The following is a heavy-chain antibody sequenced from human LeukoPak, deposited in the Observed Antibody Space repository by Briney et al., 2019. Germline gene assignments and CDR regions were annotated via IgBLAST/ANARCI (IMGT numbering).Heavy chain of an antibody. Sequence: SETLSLTCTVSGGSISSYYWSWIRQPPGKGLEWIGYIYYSGSTNYNPSLKSRVTISVDTSKNQFSLKLSSVTAADTAVYYCARVGGYYDSRDDAFDIWGQGTMVTVSS. V-gene: IGHV4-59*01. J-gene: IGHJ3*02. CDR1: GGSISSYY. CDR2: IYYSGST. CDR3: ARVGGYYDSRDDAFDI. D-gene: IGHD3-22*01.